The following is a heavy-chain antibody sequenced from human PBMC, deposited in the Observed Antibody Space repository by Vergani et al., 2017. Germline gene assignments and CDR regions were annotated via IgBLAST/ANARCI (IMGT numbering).Heavy chain of an antibody. CDR2: IYYSGST. CDR3: ARAPKDIVVVVAATRGYYFDY. Sequence: QVQLQESGPGLVKPSETLSLTCTVSGGSISSYYWSWIRQPPGKGLEWIGYIYYSGSTNYNPSLKSRVTISVDTSKNQFSLKLSSVTAADTAVYYCARAPKDIVVVVAATRGYYFDYWGQGTLVTVSS. V-gene: IGHV4-59*12. D-gene: IGHD2-15*01. CDR1: GGSISSYY. J-gene: IGHJ4*02.